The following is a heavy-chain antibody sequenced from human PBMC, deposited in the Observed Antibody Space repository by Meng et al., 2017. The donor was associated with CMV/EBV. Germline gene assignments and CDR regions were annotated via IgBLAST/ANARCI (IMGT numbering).Heavy chain of an antibody. Sequence: GESLKISCAASGFTFSDYYMSWIRQAPGKGLEWVSYISSSGSTIYYAASVKGRFTISRDNSKNTLYLQMNSLRAEDTAVYYFAKYALVVVPAAIPDYFDYWGQGTLVTVSS. J-gene: IGHJ4*02. V-gene: IGHV3-11*01. D-gene: IGHD2-2*01. CDR3: AKYALVVVPAAIPDYFDY. CDR1: GFTFSDYY. CDR2: ISSSGSTI.